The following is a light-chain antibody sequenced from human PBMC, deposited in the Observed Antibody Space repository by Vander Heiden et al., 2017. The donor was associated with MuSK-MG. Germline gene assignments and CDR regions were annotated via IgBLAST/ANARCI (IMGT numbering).Light chain of an antibody. CDR2: WAS. J-gene: IGKJ1*01. CDR3: QQEYSTPRT. Sequence: DIVMTQSPDSLAVSLGERATINCKSSQSVLYSSNNKNYLAWYQQKPGQPPKLLIYWASTREYGVPDRFSGRGSGTDFTLTISSLQAEDVAVYYCQQEYSTPRTFGQGTKVEIK. CDR1: QSVLYSSNNKNY. V-gene: IGKV4-1*01.